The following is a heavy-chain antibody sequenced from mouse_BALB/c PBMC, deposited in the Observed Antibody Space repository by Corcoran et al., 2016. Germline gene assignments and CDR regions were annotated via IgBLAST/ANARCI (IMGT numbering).Heavy chain of an antibody. Sequence: EVQLQQSGAELVKPGASVKLSCTASGFNIKDTYIHWVKQRPEQGLEWLGRIDPANGNTKYDPKFQGKATITADTSSNTAYLQLSSLTSEDTAVYYCARWDWYFDVWGAATTVTVSS. CDR2: IDPANGNT. J-gene: IGHJ1*01. CDR1: GFNIKDTY. CDR3: ARWDWYFDV. V-gene: IGHV14-3*02.